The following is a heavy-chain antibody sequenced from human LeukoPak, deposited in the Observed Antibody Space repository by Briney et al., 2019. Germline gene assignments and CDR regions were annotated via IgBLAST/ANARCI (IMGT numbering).Heavy chain of an antibody. D-gene: IGHD2-21*02. V-gene: IGHV3-48*03. CDR2: ISSSGSTI. Sequence: GGSLSLSWASSGFTFSSYEMNWVRQAPGKGLEWVSYISSSGSTIYYADSVKGRFTISRDNAKNSLYLQMNSLRAEDTAVYYCARDRVVVTAIQNRYFDYWGQGTLVTVSS. CDR3: ARDRVVVTAIQNRYFDY. J-gene: IGHJ4*02. CDR1: GFTFSSYE.